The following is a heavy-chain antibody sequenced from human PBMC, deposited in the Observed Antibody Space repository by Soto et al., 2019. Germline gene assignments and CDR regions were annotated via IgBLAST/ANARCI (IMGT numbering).Heavy chain of an antibody. Sequence: EVQLLESGGGLVQPGGSLRLSCVGSGFTFINYAMNWVRQTPGKGLEWVSTISGGGDRTFDAATVKGRFTISRDNSKNSVYLQMNSLSAAEMDVYWCASNVSGSTSRRDWCYFDLWGRGTLVTVSS. CDR3: ASNVSGSTSRRDWCYFDL. CDR2: ISGGGDRT. J-gene: IGHJ2*01. D-gene: IGHD2-2*01. V-gene: IGHV3-23*01. CDR1: GFTFINYA.